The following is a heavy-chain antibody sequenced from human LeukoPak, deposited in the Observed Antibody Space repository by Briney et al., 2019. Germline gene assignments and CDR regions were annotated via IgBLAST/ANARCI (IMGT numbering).Heavy chain of an antibody. D-gene: IGHD1/OR15-1a*01. CDR2: INPSGGST. CDR1: GYTFTSYY. Sequence: ASVKVSCKASGYTFTSYYKHWVRQAPGQGLEWMGIINPSGGSTSYAQKLQGRVTMTRDTSTSTVYMELSSLRSEDTAVYYCARDQQKYYFDYWGQGTLVTVSS. V-gene: IGHV1-46*01. J-gene: IGHJ4*02. CDR3: ARDQQKYYFDY.